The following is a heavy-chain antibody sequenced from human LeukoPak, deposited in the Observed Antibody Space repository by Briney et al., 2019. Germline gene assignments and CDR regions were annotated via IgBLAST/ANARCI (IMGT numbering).Heavy chain of an antibody. V-gene: IGHV1-69*10. D-gene: IGHD5-12*01. CDR1: GDTFTKFT. CDR3: ARGFIGYDFWYFDL. CDR2: TIRISGIP. J-gene: IGHJ2*01. Sequence: SVKVSCKVSGDTFTKFTINWLRQAPGQGLEWMGGTIRISGIPNYAQKFRDRVSITADKSTSTAYMEVNSLTSIDTAIYYCARGFIGYDFWYFDLWGHGTLVTVSS.